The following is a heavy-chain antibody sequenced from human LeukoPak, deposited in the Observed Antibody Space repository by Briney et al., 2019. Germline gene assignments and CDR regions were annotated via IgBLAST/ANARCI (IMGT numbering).Heavy chain of an antibody. CDR3: AKAGDDYFFDY. J-gene: IGHJ4*02. CDR1: GFTFNDYA. Sequence: GGSLRLSCAASGFTFNDYAMSWGRQAPGKGLEWVSGIGGSGSSTYYAESVKGRFTISRDNSKNTLYLQMNSLRAEDTAAYYCAKAGDDYFFDYWGQGTLVTVSS. D-gene: IGHD2-21*02. V-gene: IGHV3-23*01. CDR2: IGGSGSST.